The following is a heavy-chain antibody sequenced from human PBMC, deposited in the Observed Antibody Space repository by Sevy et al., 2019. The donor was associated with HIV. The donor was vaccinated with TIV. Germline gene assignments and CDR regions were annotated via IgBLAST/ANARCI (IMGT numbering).Heavy chain of an antibody. J-gene: IGHJ6*02. CDR1: GDSVSNNSAA. CDR3: ARGRCSSTSCYTYYYYGMDV. CDR2: TYYRSKWYN. V-gene: IGHV6-1*01. D-gene: IGHD2-2*01. Sequence: SQTLSLTCAISGDSVSNNSAAWNWIRQSPSRGLEWLGRTYYRSKWYNDYAVSVKSRITINPDTSKNQFSLQLNSVTPEDTAVYYCARGRCSSTSCYTYYYYGMDVWGQGTTVTVSS.